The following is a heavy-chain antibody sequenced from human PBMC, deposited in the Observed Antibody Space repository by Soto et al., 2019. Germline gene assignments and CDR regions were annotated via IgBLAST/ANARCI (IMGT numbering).Heavy chain of an antibody. Sequence: SETLSLTCAVYGDSLNGYHWSWIRQPPGKGLEWIGEINHSGSTNYSPSLKSRVTIGLDTSKNQFSLKLSSVTAADTAVYYCARGHPKTIFAVVVRFDPWGQGTLVTVSS. J-gene: IGHJ5*02. CDR2: INHSGST. D-gene: IGHD3-3*01. CDR3: ARGHPKTIFAVVVRFDP. CDR1: GDSLNGYH. V-gene: IGHV4-34*01.